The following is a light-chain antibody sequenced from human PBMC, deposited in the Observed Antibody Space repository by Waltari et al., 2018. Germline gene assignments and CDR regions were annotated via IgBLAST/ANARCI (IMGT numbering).Light chain of an antibody. CDR1: NSNIGTNA. J-gene: IGLJ3*02. CDR2: SNN. CDR3: AAWDASLNSPWV. V-gene: IGLV1-44*01. Sequence: QSVLTQPPSASGTPGQTVTISCSGGNSNIGTNAVYWYQQLPGTAPTILIYSNNQPPSGVPRRFSGSKSGTSAALAISGLQSQDEADYYCAAWDASLNSPWVFGGGTKLTVL.